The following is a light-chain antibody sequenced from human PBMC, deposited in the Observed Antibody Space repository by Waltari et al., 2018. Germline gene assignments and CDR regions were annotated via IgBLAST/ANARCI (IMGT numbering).Light chain of an antibody. CDR3: QQYYSMPLT. V-gene: IGKV4-1*01. Sequence: DIVMTQSPDSLAVSLGERVPINCKSSQSVCYRSNNKNYLAWYHQKPGQPPKLLMYWASSREFGVPKRFSASGSGTDFTLTISSLEADDVAIYYCQQYYSMPLTFGPGTTVEI. J-gene: IGKJ3*01. CDR1: QSVCYRSNNKNY. CDR2: WAS.